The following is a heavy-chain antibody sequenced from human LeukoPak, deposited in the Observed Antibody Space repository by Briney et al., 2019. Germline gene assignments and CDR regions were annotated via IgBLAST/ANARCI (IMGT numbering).Heavy chain of an antibody. Sequence: SETLSLTCTVSGGSISSYYWSWIRQPPGKGLEWIGYIYYSGSTNYNPSLKSQVIISVDTSKNQFSLKLSSVTAADTAVYYCARGSYYDILTGGYYYYYMDVWGKGTTVTISS. V-gene: IGHV4-59*01. J-gene: IGHJ6*03. CDR2: IYYSGST. D-gene: IGHD3-9*01. CDR1: GGSISSYY. CDR3: ARGSYYDILTGGYYYYYMDV.